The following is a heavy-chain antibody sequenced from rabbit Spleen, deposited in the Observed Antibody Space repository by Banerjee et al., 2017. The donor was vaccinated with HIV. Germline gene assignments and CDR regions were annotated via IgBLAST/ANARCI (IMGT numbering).Heavy chain of an antibody. CDR2: IDPIFGIT. D-gene: IGHD4-1*01. J-gene: IGHJ4*01. CDR3: VREVAGKFNL. Sequence: QLVESGGGLMQPGGSLKLSCKASGFDFSRYYMSWVRQAPGKGLEWIGDIDPIFGITVYASWVNGRFTISSHNAQNTLYLQLNSLTAADTATYFCVREVAGKFNLWGQGTLVTVS. V-gene: IGHV1S7*01. CDR1: GFDFSRYY.